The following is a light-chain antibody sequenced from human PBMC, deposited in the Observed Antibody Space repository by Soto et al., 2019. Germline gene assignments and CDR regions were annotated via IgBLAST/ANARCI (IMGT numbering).Light chain of an antibody. CDR3: SSYTSSSTPLYV. CDR2: DVS. Sequence: QYALTQPAFVSGSPGQSIAISCTGTSSDVGAYDYVSWYQQHPGKAPKLMIYDVSNRPSGVSNRFSGSKSGNTASLTISGLQAEDEADYYCSSYTSSSTPLYVFGTGTRSPS. CDR1: SSDVGAYDY. V-gene: IGLV2-14*01. J-gene: IGLJ1*01.